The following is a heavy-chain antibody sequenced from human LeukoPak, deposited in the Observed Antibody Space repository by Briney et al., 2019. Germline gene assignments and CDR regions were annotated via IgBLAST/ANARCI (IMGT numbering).Heavy chain of an antibody. Sequence: ASVKVSCKASGGTFSSYAISWVRQAPGQGLEWMGGIIPIFGTANYAQKFQGRVTITADKSTSTAYMELSSLRSEDTAVYYCARDYILNNYDFWSGYADDNWFDPWGQGTLVTVSS. V-gene: IGHV1-69*06. CDR3: ARDYILNNYDFWSGYADDNWFDP. J-gene: IGHJ5*02. D-gene: IGHD3-3*01. CDR1: GGTFSSYA. CDR2: IIPIFGTA.